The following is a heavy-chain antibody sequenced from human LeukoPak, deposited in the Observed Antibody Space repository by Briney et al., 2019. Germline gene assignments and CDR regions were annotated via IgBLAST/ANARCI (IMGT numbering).Heavy chain of an antibody. CDR2: IYYSGIT. J-gene: IGHJ6*03. D-gene: IGHD3-10*01. CDR3: ARHQEGMVRGVLYYMDV. CDR1: GASISSSDRY. Sequence: SETLSLTCTVSGASISSSDRYWGWIRQPPGTGLEWIGSIYYSGITYHNPSLKSRVTISVDTSNNQFSLKMSSVTAADTAVYFCARHQEGMVRGVLYYMDVWGKGTTVIISS. V-gene: IGHV4-39*01.